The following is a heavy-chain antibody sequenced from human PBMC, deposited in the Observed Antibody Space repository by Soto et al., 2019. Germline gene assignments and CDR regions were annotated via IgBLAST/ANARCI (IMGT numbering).Heavy chain of an antibody. CDR3: ARGDDYVWGSYRFVGGFDY. CDR2: IYHSGST. CDR1: GGSISSGGYS. D-gene: IGHD3-16*02. J-gene: IGHJ4*02. V-gene: IGHV4-30-2*01. Sequence: QLQLQESGSGLVKPSQTLSLTCAVSGGSISSGGYSWSWIRQPPGKGLEWIGYIYHSGSTYYNPSLKRRVTISVDRSKNQFSLKLSSVTAADTAVYYCARGDDYVWGSYRFVGGFDYWGQGTLVTVSS.